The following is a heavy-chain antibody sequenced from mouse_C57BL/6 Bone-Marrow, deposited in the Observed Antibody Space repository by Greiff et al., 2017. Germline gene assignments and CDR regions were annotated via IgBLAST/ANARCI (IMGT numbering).Heavy chain of an antibody. J-gene: IGHJ2*01. V-gene: IGHV1-82*01. Sequence: VQLQQSGPELVKPGASVKISCKASGYAFSSSWMNWVKQRPGKGLEWIGRIYPGDGDTTYNGKFKGKATLTADKSSSTAYMQLSSLTSEDSAVYFCASTVVASHWGQGTTLTVSS. D-gene: IGHD1-1*01. CDR1: GYAFSSSW. CDR3: ASTVVASH. CDR2: IYPGDGDT.